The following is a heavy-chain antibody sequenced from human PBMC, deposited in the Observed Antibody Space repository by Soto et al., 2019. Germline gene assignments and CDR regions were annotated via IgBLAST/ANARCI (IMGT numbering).Heavy chain of an antibody. CDR1: GGSISSGDYY. J-gene: IGHJ6*02. CDR2: IYYSGST. V-gene: IGHV4-30-4*01. Sequence: SETLSLTCTVSGGSISSGDYYWSWIRQPPGKGLEWIGYIYYSGSTYYNPSLKSRVTISVDTSKNQFSLKLSSVTAADTAVYYCARDLYMVRGVIQGPTYYYYGMDVWGQGTTVTVSS. CDR3: ARDLYMVRGVIQGPTYYYYGMDV. D-gene: IGHD3-10*01.